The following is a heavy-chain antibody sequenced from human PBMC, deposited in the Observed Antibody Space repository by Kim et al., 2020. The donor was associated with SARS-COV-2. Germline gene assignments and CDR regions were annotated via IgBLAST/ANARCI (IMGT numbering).Heavy chain of an antibody. J-gene: IGHJ4*02. CDR3: ASPKGGARLRWWTYFDY. CDR2: IKQDGSEK. D-gene: IGHD4-17*01. CDR1: GFTFSSYW. V-gene: IGHV3-7*01. Sequence: GGSLRLSCAASGFTFSSYWMSWVRQAPGKGLEWVANIKQDGSEKYYVDSVKGRFTISRDNAKNSLYLQMNSLRAEDTAVYYCASPKGGARLRWWTYFDYWGQGTLVTVSS.